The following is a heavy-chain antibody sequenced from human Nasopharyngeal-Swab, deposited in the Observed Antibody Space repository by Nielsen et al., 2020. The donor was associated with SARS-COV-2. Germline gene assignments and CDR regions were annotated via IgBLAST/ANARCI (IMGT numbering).Heavy chain of an antibody. D-gene: IGHD3-10*01. CDR3: ARSPRWGSGIQDY. J-gene: IGHJ4*02. V-gene: IGHV1-69*13. CDR1: GGTFSSYA. CDR2: IIPIFGTA. Sequence: SVKVSCKASGGTFSSYAISWVRQAPGQGLEWMGGIIPIFGTANYAQKFQGRVTITADESTSTAYMELSSLRSEDTAMYYCARSPRWGSGIQDYWGQGTLVTVSS.